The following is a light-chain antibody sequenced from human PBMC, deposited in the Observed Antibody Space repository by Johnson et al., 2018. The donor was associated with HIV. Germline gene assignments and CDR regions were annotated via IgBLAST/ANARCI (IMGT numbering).Light chain of an antibody. V-gene: IGLV1-51*02. J-gene: IGLJ1*01. Sequence: VLTQPPSVSAAPGQKVTISCSGSSYNIGNNFVSWYQEFPGAAPKLLIYENHKRPSGIPDRFSGSKSGTSATLGITGLQTGDEADYYCGTWDSSLSLFVFGTGTKVTVL. CDR3: GTWDSSLSLFV. CDR1: SYNIGNNF. CDR2: ENH.